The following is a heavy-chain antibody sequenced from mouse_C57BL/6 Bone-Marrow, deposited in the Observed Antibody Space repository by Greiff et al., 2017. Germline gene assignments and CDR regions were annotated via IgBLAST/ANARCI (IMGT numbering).Heavy chain of an antibody. V-gene: IGHV5-2*01. Sequence: EVKLMESGGGLVQPGESLKLSCESNEYEFPSHDMSWVRKTPEKRLELVAAINSDGGSTYYPDTMERRFIISRDNTKKTLYLQMSSLRSEDTALYYCASYDYDVDWYFDVWGTGTTVTVSS. CDR2: INSDGGST. CDR1: EYEFPSHD. D-gene: IGHD2-4*01. CDR3: ASYDYDVDWYFDV. J-gene: IGHJ1*03.